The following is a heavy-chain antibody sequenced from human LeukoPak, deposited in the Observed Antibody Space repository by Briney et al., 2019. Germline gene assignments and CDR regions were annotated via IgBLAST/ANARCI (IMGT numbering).Heavy chain of an antibody. Sequence: ASVKVSCKASGYTFTSYDFNWVRQATGQRPEWMGWMSPNSGDTGYAQKFQDRVTMTGNTSISTAYMELSSLRSNDTAVYYCARGPPNWGYDYWGPGTLVTVSS. CDR1: GYTFTSYD. CDR2: MSPNSGDT. V-gene: IGHV1-8*01. D-gene: IGHD7-27*01. J-gene: IGHJ4*02. CDR3: ARGPPNWGYDY.